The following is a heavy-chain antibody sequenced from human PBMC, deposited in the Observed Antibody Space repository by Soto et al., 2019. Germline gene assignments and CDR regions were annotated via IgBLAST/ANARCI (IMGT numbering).Heavy chain of an antibody. CDR2: VYISGST. V-gene: IGHV4-4*07. CDR1: GGYISTYY. J-gene: IGHJ3*02. CDR3: ARGGRDGFDI. Sequence: ASETLCLTCTVSGGYISTYYWNWIRQSAGKGLEWIGRVYISGSTNYHPSLKSRVAMSVDTSNNQFSLKVTSVTAADTAVYYCARGGRDGFDIWGQGTMVTVSS.